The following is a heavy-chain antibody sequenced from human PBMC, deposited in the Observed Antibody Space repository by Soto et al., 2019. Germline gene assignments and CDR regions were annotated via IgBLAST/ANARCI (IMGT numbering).Heavy chain of an antibody. V-gene: IGHV4-31*03. J-gene: IGHJ5*02. CDR3: ARSVFP. Sequence: QVQLQESGPGLVKPSQTLSLTCTVSGGSISRGGYYWTWIRQHPGKGLEWIRYIYYSGSTYYNPSLKSRLTISLDTAKNQVSLKLSSVTAADTAVYYCARSVFPWGQGTRVTVSS. CDR2: IYYSGST. CDR1: GGSISRGGYY.